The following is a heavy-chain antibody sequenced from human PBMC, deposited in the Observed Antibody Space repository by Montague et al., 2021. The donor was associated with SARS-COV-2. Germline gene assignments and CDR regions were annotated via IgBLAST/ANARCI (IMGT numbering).Heavy chain of an antibody. V-gene: IGHV4-34*01. D-gene: IGHD3-22*01. CDR3: ARGQSGITMIVVAILGVEFYFDN. J-gene: IGHJ4*02. Sequence: SETLSLTCAVYGGSFSDSHRSWLRQPPGKGLEWIGEINQSGSTKYNPSLKSRVTISVDTSKNQFSLKLSSLTAADTAVYYCARGQSGITMIVVAILGVEFYFDNWGQGTLVTVSS. CDR2: INQSGST. CDR1: GGSFSDSH.